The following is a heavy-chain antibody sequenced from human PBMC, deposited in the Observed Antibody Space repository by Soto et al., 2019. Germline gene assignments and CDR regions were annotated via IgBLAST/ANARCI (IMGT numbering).Heavy chain of an antibody. CDR1: GGTFSDFT. D-gene: IGHD2-15*01. CDR2: IIPMIGAT. Sequence: QVQLVQSGSEVKKPGSSVKVSCKASGGTFSDFTLSWLRQAPGRGLEWMGGIIPMIGATNNAQKLKGRLTITADKSTDTVYMELNSLRSDDTAVYYCARYWSAGTLYGAFDIWGQGTEVTVSP. CDR3: ARYWSAGTLYGAFDI. J-gene: IGHJ3*02. V-gene: IGHV1-69*06.